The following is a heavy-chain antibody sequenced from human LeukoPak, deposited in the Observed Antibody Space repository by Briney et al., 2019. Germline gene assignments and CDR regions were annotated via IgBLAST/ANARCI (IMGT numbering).Heavy chain of an antibody. CDR3: ARDTLLVSGYSSSRYGMDV. V-gene: IGHV4-4*07. D-gene: IGHD6-13*01. J-gene: IGHJ6*02. Sequence: TSDTLSLICTVSGGSISRYYWSWIRQPAGKGLEWIGRIYTSGSTNYNPSLKSRVTMSVDTSNNQFSLKLSSVTAADTAVYYCARDTLLVSGYSSSRYGMDVWGQGTTVTVSS. CDR2: IYTSGST. CDR1: GGSISRYY.